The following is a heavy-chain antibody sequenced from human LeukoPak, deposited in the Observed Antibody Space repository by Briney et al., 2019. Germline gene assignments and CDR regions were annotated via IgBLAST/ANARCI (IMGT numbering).Heavy chain of an antibody. J-gene: IGHJ4*02. Sequence: PGRSLRLSCAASGFTFSSYAMHWVRQASGKVLEWVGRIRSKANSYATAYAASVKGRFTISRDDSKNTAYLQMNSLKTEDTAVYYCTSGRSSSWYYFDYWGQGTLVTVSS. D-gene: IGHD6-13*01. CDR1: GFTFSSYA. V-gene: IGHV3-73*01. CDR3: TSGRSSSWYYFDY. CDR2: IRSKANSYAT.